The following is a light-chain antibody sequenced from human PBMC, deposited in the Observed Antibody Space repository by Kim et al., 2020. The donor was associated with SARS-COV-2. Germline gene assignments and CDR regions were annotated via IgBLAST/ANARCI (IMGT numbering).Light chain of an antibody. CDR3: QQYYNLPLT. Sequence: SSVGDRVTITCQAHQDISNNLNWYQQQPGKAPRLLIYDASNLETGVPSRFSGSRSGTDFTFTISALQPEDIATYYCQQYYNLPLTFGGGTKVDIK. V-gene: IGKV1-33*01. CDR2: DAS. J-gene: IGKJ4*01. CDR1: QDISNN.